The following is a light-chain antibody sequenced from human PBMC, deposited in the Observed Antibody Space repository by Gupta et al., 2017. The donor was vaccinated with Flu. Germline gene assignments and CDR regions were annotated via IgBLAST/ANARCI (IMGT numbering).Light chain of an antibody. J-gene: IGKJ2*03. CDR3: MQARQPPYS. Sequence: DIVMTQSPLSLPVPPGEPASISCRSSQSLLHSNGYNYLDWYLQKPGQSPQLLIYLGSNRASGVPDRFSGSGSGTDFTLKISRVEAEDVGIYYCMQARQPPYSFGQGTKLEIK. CDR2: LGS. V-gene: IGKV2-28*01. CDR1: QSLLHSNGYNY.